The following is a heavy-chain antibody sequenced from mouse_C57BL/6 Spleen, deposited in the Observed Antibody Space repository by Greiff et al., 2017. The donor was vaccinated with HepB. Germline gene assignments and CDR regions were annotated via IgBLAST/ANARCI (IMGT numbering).Heavy chain of an antibody. CDR1: GFNFNVYF. J-gene: IGHJ1*03. CDR2: IDPEDGET. D-gene: IGHD1-1*01. CDR3: ARSSYYGSSRWYFDV. V-gene: IGHV14-2*01. Sequence: EVQLQQSGAELVKPGASVQLSCTASGFNFNVYFMHWVKPRTEQCLGWIGRIDPEDGETKYAPKFQGKATITADTSSNTAYLQLSSLTSEDTAVYYCARSSYYGSSRWYFDVWGTGTTVTVSS.